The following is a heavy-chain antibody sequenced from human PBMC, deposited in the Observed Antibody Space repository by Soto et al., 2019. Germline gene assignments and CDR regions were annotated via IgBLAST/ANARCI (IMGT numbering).Heavy chain of an antibody. CDR2: ISSSSSTI. CDR1: GFTFSSYS. Sequence: EVQLVESGGGLVQPGGSLRLSCAASGFTFSSYSMNWVRQAPGKGLEWVSYISSSSSTIYYADSVKGRFTISGDNAKNSLYLQMNSLRDEDTAVYYCARDRYDSSGYEAPFDYWGQGTLVTVSS. J-gene: IGHJ4*02. CDR3: ARDRYDSSGYEAPFDY. V-gene: IGHV3-48*02. D-gene: IGHD3-22*01.